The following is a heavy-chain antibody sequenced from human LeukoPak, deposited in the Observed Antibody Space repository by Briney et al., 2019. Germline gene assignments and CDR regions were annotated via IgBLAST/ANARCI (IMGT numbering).Heavy chain of an antibody. CDR2: LHFNENT. V-gene: IGHV4-39*01. CDR3: ARPTIGDAFDI. CDR1: GGSISSVTYY. Sequence: SETLSLTCTVSGGSISSVTYYWAWIRQPPGKGLQWIGSLHFNENTYYNPSLNGRVTISVDPSKNQFSLRLTSVTAADTAVYYCARPTIGDAFDIWGPGTVVTVSP. D-gene: IGHD3-16*01. J-gene: IGHJ3*02.